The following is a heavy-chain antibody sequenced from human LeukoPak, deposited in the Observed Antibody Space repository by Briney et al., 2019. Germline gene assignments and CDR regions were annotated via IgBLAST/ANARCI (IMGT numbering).Heavy chain of an antibody. D-gene: IGHD3-9*01. CDR3: ARSPHILTGENFDY. V-gene: IGHV1-2*02. J-gene: IGHJ4*02. CDR1: GYTFTDYY. Sequence: ASVKVSCKPSGYTFTDYYLHWVRQAPGQGLEWMGWINPNSGGTNYAQKFQARVSMTRDASISTAYMQLSRLRFDDTAVYYCARSPHILTGENFDYWGQGTLLTVSS. CDR2: INPNSGGT.